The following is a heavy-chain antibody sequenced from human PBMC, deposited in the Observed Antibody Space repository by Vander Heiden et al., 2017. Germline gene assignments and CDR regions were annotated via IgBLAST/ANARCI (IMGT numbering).Heavy chain of an antibody. J-gene: IGHJ6*02. CDR1: GGSFSGYY. D-gene: IGHD3-16*01. V-gene: IGHV4-34*01. CDR2: INHSGST. CDR3: ARSNWVVYYGMDV. Sequence: QVQLQQWGAGLLKPSETLSLTCAVYGGSFSGYYWSWIRQPPGKGLEWIGEINHSGSTNSNPSLKSRVTISVDTSKNQFSLKLSSVTAADTAVYYCARSNWVVYYGMDVWGQGTTVTVSS.